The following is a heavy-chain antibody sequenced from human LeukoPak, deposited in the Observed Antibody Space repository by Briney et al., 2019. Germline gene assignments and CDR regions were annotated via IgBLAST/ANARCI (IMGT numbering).Heavy chain of an antibody. D-gene: IGHD2-21*02. Sequence: GGSLRLSCAASGFTFSSYSMNWVRQAPGKGLEWVSSISGSSSYIIYADSVKGRFTISRDNAKNSLYLQMNSLRAEDTAVYYCARIVVAAMGDYWGQGTLVTVSS. V-gene: IGHV3-21*01. CDR2: ISGSSSYI. CDR3: ARIVVAAMGDY. J-gene: IGHJ4*02. CDR1: GFTFSSYS.